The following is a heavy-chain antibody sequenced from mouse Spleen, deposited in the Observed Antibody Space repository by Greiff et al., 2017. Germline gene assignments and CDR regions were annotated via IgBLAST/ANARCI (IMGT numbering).Heavy chain of an antibody. V-gene: IGHV1-22*01. D-gene: IGHD1-1*01. CDR2: INPNNGGT. CDR1: GYTFTDYN. J-gene: IGHJ3*01. CDR3: ARGRYYGSSSLCAY. Sequence: VQLQQSGPELVKPGASVKMSCKASGYTFTDYNMHWVKQSHGKSLEWIGYINPNNGGTSYNQKFKGKATLTVNKSSSTAYMELRSLTSEDSAVYHCARGRYYGSSSLCAYWGQDTLVTVST.